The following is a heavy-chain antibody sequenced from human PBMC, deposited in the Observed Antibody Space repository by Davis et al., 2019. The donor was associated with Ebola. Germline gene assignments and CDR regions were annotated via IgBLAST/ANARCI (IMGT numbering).Heavy chain of an antibody. Sequence: PGGSLRLSCAASGFTFNSYAMSWVRQAPGKGLEWVSAISGSGGSTYYADSVKGRFTISRDNSKNTLYLQMNSLRAEDTAVYYCAKSLLNVGGDCYFDYWGQGTLVTVSS. CDR1: GFTFNSYA. CDR2: ISGSGGST. J-gene: IGHJ4*02. CDR3: AKSLLNVGGDCYFDY. D-gene: IGHD2-21*02. V-gene: IGHV3-23*01.